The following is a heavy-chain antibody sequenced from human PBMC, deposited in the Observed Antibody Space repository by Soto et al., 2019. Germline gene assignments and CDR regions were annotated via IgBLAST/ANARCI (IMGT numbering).Heavy chain of an antibody. J-gene: IGHJ6*02. V-gene: IGHV4-34*01. CDR2: INHSGST. CDR1: GGSFSGYY. Sequence: SETLSLTCAVYGGSFSGYYWSWIRQPPGKGLEWIGEINHSGSTNYNPSIKSRVTISVDTSKNQFSLKLSSVTAADTAVYYCARKLGSYYYYGMDVWGQGTTVTVSS. CDR3: ARKLGSYYYYGMDV. D-gene: IGHD7-27*01.